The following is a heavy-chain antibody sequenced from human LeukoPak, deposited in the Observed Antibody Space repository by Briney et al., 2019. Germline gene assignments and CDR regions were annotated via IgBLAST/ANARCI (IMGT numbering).Heavy chain of an antibody. J-gene: IGHJ4*02. D-gene: IGHD6-6*01. CDR1: GFTFSSYA. CDR2: ISGSGGST. CDR3: AREMVRSSSSAYFDY. Sequence: GGFLRLSCAASGFTFSSYAMSWVRQAPGKGLEWASAISGSGGSTYYADSVKGRFTISRDNSKNTLYLQMNSLRAEDTAVYYCAREMVRSSSSAYFDYWGQGTLVTVSS. V-gene: IGHV3-23*01.